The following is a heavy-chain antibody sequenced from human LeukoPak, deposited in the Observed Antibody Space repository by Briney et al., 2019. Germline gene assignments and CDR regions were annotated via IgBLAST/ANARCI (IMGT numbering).Heavy chain of an antibody. V-gene: IGHV1-18*01. CDR2: ISAYNGNT. Sequence: ASVKVSCKASGYTFTSYGISWVRQAPGQGLEWMGWISAYNGNTNYARKLQGRVTMTTDTSTSTAYMELRSLRSDDTAVYYCARAGSTSSNYYYYGMDVWGQGTTVTVSS. J-gene: IGHJ6*02. CDR1: GYTFTSYG. CDR3: ARAGSTSSNYYYYGMDV. D-gene: IGHD2-2*01.